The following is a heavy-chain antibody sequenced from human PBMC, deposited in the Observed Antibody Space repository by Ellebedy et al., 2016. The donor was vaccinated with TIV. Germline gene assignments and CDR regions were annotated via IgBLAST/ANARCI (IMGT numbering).Heavy chain of an antibody. CDR1: GYTLTELS. CDR3: ATRYSPGVYSSGSHFDY. J-gene: IGHJ4*02. Sequence: ASVKVSCKVSGYTLTELSMHWVRQAPGKGLEWMGGFDPEDGETIYAQKFQGRVTMTEDTSTDTAYMELSSLRSEDTAVYYCATRYSPGVYSSGSHFDYWGQGTLVTVSS. D-gene: IGHD6-19*01. V-gene: IGHV1-24*01. CDR2: FDPEDGET.